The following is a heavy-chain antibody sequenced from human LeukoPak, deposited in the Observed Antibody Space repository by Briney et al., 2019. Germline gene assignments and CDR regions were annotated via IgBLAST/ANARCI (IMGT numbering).Heavy chain of an antibody. CDR3: ARVSSSWSNYYYYGMDV. CDR2: ISAYNGNI. V-gene: IGHV1-18*01. D-gene: IGHD6-13*01. Sequence: SVKVSCTASGYTFTSYGISWVRQAPGQGLEWMVWISAYNGNINYAQKLQGRVTMTTDTSTSTAYMELRSLRSDDTAVYYCARVSSSWSNYYYYGMDVWGQGTTVTVSS. CDR1: GYTFTSYG. J-gene: IGHJ6*02.